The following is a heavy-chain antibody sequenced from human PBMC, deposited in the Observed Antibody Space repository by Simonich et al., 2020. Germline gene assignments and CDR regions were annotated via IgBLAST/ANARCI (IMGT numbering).Heavy chain of an antibody. Sequence: QVQLQQWGAGLLKPSETLSLTCAVYGGSFSGYYWSWIRQPPGKELEWNGEINHSGSTNYNPSLKSRVTISVDTSKNQFSLKLISVTAADTAVYYCARHLQLGPFDYWGQGTLVTVSS. CDR2: INHSGST. V-gene: IGHV4-34*01. J-gene: IGHJ4*02. D-gene: IGHD1-1*01. CDR3: ARHLQLGPFDY. CDR1: GGSFSGYY.